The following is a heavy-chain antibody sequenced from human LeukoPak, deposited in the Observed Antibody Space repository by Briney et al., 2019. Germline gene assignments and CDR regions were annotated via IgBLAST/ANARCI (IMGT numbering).Heavy chain of an antibody. Sequence: PSETLSLTCTVSGGSVSSGSYYWSWIRQPPGKGLEWIGSTSYSGSTYYNPSLKSRVTISVDTSKNQFSLKLSSVTAADTAFYYCARPTPGYSSGWYDYWGQGTLVTVSS. CDR3: ARPTPGYSSGWYDY. D-gene: IGHD6-19*01. J-gene: IGHJ4*02. V-gene: IGHV4-39*01. CDR1: GGSVSSGSYY. CDR2: TSYSGST.